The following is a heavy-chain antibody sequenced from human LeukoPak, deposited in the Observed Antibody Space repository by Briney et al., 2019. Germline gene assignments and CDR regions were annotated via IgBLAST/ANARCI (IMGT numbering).Heavy chain of an antibody. D-gene: IGHD5-12*01. Sequence: ASVKVSRKASGYTFTSYYIHWVRQAPGQGLEWMGIFNPSTDGTTYAQKFQGRVTMTRDTSTSTVYMELSSLRFEDTAVYYCARRHPGDGYNYWTGYYFDYWGQGTLVTVSS. CDR2: FNPSTDGT. V-gene: IGHV1-46*01. CDR3: ARRHPGDGYNYWTGYYFDY. J-gene: IGHJ4*02. CDR1: GYTFTSYY.